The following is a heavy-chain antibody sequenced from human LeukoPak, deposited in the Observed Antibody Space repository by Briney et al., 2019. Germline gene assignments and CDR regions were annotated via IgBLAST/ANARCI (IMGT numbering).Heavy chain of an antibody. CDR2: IYSGGST. CDR3: ARDLLTGPRDY. J-gene: IGHJ4*02. CDR1: GFTVSSNY. Sequence: GGSLRLSCAASGFTVSSNYMSWVRQAPGKGLGWVSVIYSGGSTYYADSVKGRFTISRDNSKNTLYLQMNSLRAEDTAVYYCARDLLTGPRDYWGQGTLVTVSS. V-gene: IGHV3-53*01. D-gene: IGHD3-9*01.